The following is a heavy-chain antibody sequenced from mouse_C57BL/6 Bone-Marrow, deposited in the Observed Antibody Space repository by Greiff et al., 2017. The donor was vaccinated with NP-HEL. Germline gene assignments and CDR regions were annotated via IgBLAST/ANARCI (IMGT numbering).Heavy chain of an antibody. CDR2: INPSSGYT. J-gene: IGHJ2*01. V-gene: IGHV1-4*01. CDR1: GYTFTSYT. Sequence: VKLQESGAELARPGASVKMSCKASGYTFTSYTMHWVKQRPGQGLEWIGYINPSSGYTKYNQKFKDKATLTAGKSYSTAYMQLSSLTSEDSAVYYCASPLDYWGQGTTLTVSS. CDR3: ASPLDY.